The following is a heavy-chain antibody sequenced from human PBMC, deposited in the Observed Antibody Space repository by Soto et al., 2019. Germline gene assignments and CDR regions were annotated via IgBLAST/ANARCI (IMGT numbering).Heavy chain of an antibody. CDR2: ISGSGGST. CDR1: GFTFSSYA. V-gene: IGHV3-23*01. Sequence: LRLSCAASGFTFSSYAMSWVRQAPGKGLEWASAISGSGGSTYYADSVKGRFTISRDNSKNTLYLQMNSLRAEDTAVYYCAKDQVVVAATYYFDYWGQGTLVTVSS. D-gene: IGHD2-15*01. CDR3: AKDQVVVAATYYFDY. J-gene: IGHJ4*02.